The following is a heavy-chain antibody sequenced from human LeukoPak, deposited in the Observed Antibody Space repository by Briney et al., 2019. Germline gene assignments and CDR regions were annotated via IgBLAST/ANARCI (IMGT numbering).Heavy chain of an antibody. CDR2: ISYDGGIK. CDR1: GFTFSSFP. CDR3: ATEIAEGGPQDY. D-gene: IGHD2-21*01. Sequence: PGRSLRLSCAASGFTFSSFPMHWVRQASGKGLEWVAMISYDGGIKFYADSVKGRFTISRDKSKSTLYVQMTSLRAEDTALYYCATEIAEGGPQDYWGQGTLVTVSS. J-gene: IGHJ4*02. V-gene: IGHV3-30-3*01.